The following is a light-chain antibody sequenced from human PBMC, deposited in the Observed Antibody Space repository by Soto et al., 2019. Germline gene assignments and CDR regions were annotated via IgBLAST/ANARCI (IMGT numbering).Light chain of an antibody. V-gene: IGKV1-5*01. Sequence: DIQMTQSPPTLSASVGDRVTITCRASQSIRHYLAWYQQMPGKAPKLLIYGASTLQSGVPSRFSGSGSGTEFTLPIRSLQHDDFGTYFCQHHNSYSQPFGQGTKVEIK. CDR2: GAS. CDR3: QHHNSYSQP. J-gene: IGKJ1*01. CDR1: QSIRHY.